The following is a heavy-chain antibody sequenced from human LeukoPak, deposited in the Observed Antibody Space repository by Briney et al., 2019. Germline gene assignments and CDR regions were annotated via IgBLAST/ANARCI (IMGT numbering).Heavy chain of an antibody. CDR3: ARVGHYYDSSGYYTCDF. CDR1: GYTFTDYY. V-gene: IGHV1-2*02. CDR2: INPNSGGT. D-gene: IGHD3-22*01. J-gene: IGHJ4*02. Sequence: ASVKVSCKASGYTFTDYYLHWVRQAPGQGLEWMGWINPNSGGTNYAQKFQGRVTMTRDTSISTAYMELSRLRSGDTAVYYCARVGHYYDSSGYYTCDFWGQGTLVTVSS.